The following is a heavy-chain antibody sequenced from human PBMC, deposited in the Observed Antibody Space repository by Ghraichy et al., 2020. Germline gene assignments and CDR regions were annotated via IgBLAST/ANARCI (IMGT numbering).Heavy chain of an antibody. CDR1: GFTSTNAW. CDR3: TTDRSHGVVVAGFDY. J-gene: IGHJ4*02. CDR2: ITRKNDGGTT. D-gene: IGHD6-19*01. V-gene: IGHV3-15*05. Sequence: GGSLRLSCAASGFTSTNAWMSWVRQAPGKGLEWVGRITRKNDGGTTDYAAPVKGRFTISRDDSKNTLFLQMNSLKTEDTAVYYCTTDRSHGVVVAGFDYWGQGTLVTVSS.